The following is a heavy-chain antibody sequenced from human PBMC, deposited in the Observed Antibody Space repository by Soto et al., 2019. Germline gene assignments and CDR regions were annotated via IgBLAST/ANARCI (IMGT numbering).Heavy chain of an antibody. CDR1: GFDFTYYA. J-gene: IGHJ4*02. V-gene: IGHV3-30*18. CDR2: MSRDGSKI. D-gene: IGHD1-26*01. CDR3: AKDEGVGGTLGLFDY. Sequence: QVQLVESGGGAVQPGESLRLSCVASGFDFTYYAMHWVRQAPGKGLESVAVMSRDGSKIHHTDSVKGRFSISRDNSKSTLYLQMISLIKEDAAVYFCAKDEGVGGTLGLFDYWGQGTLVSVSS.